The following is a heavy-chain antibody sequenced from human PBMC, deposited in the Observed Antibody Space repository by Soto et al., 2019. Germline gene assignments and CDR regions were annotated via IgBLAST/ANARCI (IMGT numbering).Heavy chain of an antibody. CDR2: IKSKTDGVTT. J-gene: IGHJ6*02. Sequence: GGSLRLSCAASGFTFSNAWMSWVRQAPGKGLEWVGRIKSKTDGVTTDYAAPVKGRFTISRDDSKNTLYLQMNSLKTEDTAVYYCTTVPGGYCSSTSCLDYYYYGMDVWGQGTTVTVSS. D-gene: IGHD2-2*01. CDR3: TTVPGGYCSSTSCLDYYYYGMDV. CDR1: GFTFSNAW. V-gene: IGHV3-15*01.